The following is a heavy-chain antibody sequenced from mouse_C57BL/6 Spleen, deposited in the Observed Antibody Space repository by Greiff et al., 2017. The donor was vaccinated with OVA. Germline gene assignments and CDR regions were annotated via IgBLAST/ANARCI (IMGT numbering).Heavy chain of an antibody. CDR3: ASPGGLLRPFAY. D-gene: IGHD2-3*01. CDR1: GYTFTDYT. CDR2: IYPRDGST. Sequence: QVQLQQSDAELVKPGASVKISCKVSGYTFTDYTIHWMKQRPEQGLEWIGYIYPRDGSTKYNEKFKGKATLTADKSSSTAYMQLNSLTSEDSAVYFCASPGGLLRPFAYWGQGTLVTVSA. J-gene: IGHJ3*01. V-gene: IGHV1-78*01.